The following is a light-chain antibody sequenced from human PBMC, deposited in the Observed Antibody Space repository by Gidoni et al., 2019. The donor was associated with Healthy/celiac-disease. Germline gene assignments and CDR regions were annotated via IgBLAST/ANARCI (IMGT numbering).Light chain of an antibody. J-gene: IGLJ2*01. CDR2: YDS. CDR1: NIGSKS. CDR3: QVWDNSGDHPV. V-gene: IGLV3-21*04. Sequence: SYVLTQPPSVSVAPGKTARITCGGNNIGSKSVHWYQQKPGQAPVLVVYYDSDRPSGIPERFSGSNSGNTATLTISRVEAGDEADYYCQVWDNSGDHPVFGGGTKLTVL.